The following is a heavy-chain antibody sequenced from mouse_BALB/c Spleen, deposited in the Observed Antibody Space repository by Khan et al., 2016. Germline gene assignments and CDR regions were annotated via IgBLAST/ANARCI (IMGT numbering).Heavy chain of an antibody. CDR2: ISYSGST. D-gene: IGHD4-1*01. J-gene: IGHJ4*01. V-gene: IGHV3-2*02. CDR3: ARNWDAMVY. Sequence: EVELVESGPGLVKPSQSLSLTCTVTGYSITSDYAWNWIRQFPGNKLEWMAYISYSGSTSYNPSLKSRISITRDTSKNQFFLQLISVTTKTTVTYYCARNWDAMVYWGQGTSVTVSS. CDR1: GYSITSDYA.